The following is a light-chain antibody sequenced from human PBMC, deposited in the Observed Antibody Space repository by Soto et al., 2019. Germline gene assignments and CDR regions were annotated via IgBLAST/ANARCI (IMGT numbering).Light chain of an antibody. J-gene: IGLJ1*01. CDR2: EVS. V-gene: IGLV2-14*01. CDR1: SSDVGGYNY. CDR3: CSYAGSYLRV. Sequence: QSVLTQPASVSGSPGQSITISCTGTSSDVGGYNYVSWYQQHPGKAPKLMIYEVSKRPSGVPDRFSGSQSGNTASLTISGLQAEDDADYFCCSYAGSYLRVFGTGTKLTVL.